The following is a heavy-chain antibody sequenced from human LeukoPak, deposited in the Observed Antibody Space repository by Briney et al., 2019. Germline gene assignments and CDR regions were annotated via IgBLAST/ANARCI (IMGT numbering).Heavy chain of an antibody. CDR3: AKVYSSGYYYGY. CDR2: IKQDGSEK. V-gene: IGHV3-7*03. Sequence: GSLRLSCAASGFTFSSYWMSWVRQAPGKGLEWVANIKQDGSEKYYVDSVKGRFTISRDNSKNTLYLQMNSLRAEDTAVYYCAKVYSSGYYYGYWGQGTLVTVSS. CDR1: GFTFSSYW. D-gene: IGHD3-22*01. J-gene: IGHJ4*02.